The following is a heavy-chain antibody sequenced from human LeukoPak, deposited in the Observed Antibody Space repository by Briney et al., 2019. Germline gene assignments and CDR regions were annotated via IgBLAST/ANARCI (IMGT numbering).Heavy chain of an antibody. CDR2: IYYSGST. V-gene: IGHV4-39*07. CDR3: ARVEDTAMVPSAFDI. D-gene: IGHD5-18*01. Sequence: SETLSLTCTVSGGSISSSSYYWGWIRQPPGKGLEWIGSIYYSGSTYYNPSLKSRVTISVDTSKNQFSLKLSSVTAADTAVYYCARVEDTAMVPSAFDIWGQGTMVTVSS. CDR1: GGSISSSSYY. J-gene: IGHJ3*02.